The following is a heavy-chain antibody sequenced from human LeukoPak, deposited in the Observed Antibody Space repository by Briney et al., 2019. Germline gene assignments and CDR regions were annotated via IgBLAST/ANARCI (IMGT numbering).Heavy chain of an antibody. D-gene: IGHD3-3*01. V-gene: IGHV4-34*01. CDR2: INHSGST. Sequence: SETLSLTCAVYGGPFSGYYWSWIRKPPGKGLEWIGEINHSGSTNYNPSLKSRVTISVDTSKNQFSLKRSSVTAADTAVYHCARSSFWSGYPFDYWGQGTLVTVSS. CDR1: GGPFSGYY. CDR3: ARSSFWSGYPFDY. J-gene: IGHJ4*02.